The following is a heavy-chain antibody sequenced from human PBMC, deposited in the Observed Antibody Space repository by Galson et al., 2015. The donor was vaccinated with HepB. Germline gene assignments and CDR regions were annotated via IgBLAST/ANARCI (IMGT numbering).Heavy chain of an antibody. CDR1: GGTFSSYA. CDR3: ARGLLTTEAYYYYYGMDV. Sequence: SVKVSCKASGGTFSSYAISWVRQAPGQGLEWMGGIIPIFGTANYAQKFQGRVTITADKSTSTAYMELSSLRSEDTAVYYCARGLLTTEAYYYYYGMDVWGQGTTVTVSS. V-gene: IGHV1-69*06. J-gene: IGHJ6*02. CDR2: IIPIFGTA. D-gene: IGHD4/OR15-4a*01.